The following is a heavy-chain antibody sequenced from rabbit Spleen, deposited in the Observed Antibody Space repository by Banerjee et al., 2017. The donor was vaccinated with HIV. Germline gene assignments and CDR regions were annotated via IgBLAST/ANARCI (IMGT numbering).Heavy chain of an antibody. J-gene: IGHJ6*01. CDR2: INIVTGKS. V-gene: IGHV1S45*01. CDR3: ARDSGSSFSSYGMDL. Sequence: QEQLEESGGGLVQPEGSLTLTCKAFRFSFSSSDYICWVRQAPGKGLEWIACINIVTGKSVYASWAKGRFIMSRTSSTTVTLQMTSLTAADTTTYFCARDSGSSFSSYGMDLWGPGTLSPS. CDR1: RFSFSSSDY. D-gene: IGHD8-1*01.